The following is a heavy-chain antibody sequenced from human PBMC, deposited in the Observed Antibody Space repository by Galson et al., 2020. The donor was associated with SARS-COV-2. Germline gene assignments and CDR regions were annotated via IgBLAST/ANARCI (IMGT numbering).Heavy chain of an antibody. CDR2: IYTSGST. D-gene: IGHD1-26*01. Sequence: ETSETLSLTCTVSGGSISSGSSYWSWIRQPAGKGLEWIGRIYTSGSTNYNPSLKSRVTISLDTSKNQFSLKLSSVTAADTAVYYCARGSGSYYTNNWFDPWGQGTLVTVSS. CDR1: GGSISSGSSY. V-gene: IGHV4-61*02. CDR3: ARGSGSYYTNNWFDP. J-gene: IGHJ5*02.